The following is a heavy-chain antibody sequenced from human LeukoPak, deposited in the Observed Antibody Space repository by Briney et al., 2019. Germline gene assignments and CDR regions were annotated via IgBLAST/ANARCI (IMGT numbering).Heavy chain of an antibody. CDR2: IKQDGREK. Sequence: GGSLRLSCAAPGFSFSSYWMSWVRQAPGNGLEWVANIKQDGREKYYVDSVKGRFTISKDNAKNSLYLQMNSLSAEDTAVYYCASQYAYYDILTGPGAFDIWGQGTMVTVSS. CDR3: ASQYAYYDILTGPGAFDI. V-gene: IGHV3-7*01. D-gene: IGHD3-9*01. CDR1: GFSFSSYW. J-gene: IGHJ3*02.